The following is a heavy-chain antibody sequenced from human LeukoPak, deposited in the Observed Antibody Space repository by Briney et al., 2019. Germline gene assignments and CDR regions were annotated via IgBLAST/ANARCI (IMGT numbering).Heavy chain of an antibody. CDR1: GFSFSSYS. CDR3: AKRGGMYPAYYFDY. V-gene: IGHV3-23*01. CDR2: ISGSGGST. D-gene: IGHD3-16*01. J-gene: IGHJ4*02. Sequence: GGSLRLSCAASGFSFSSYSMNWVRQAPGKGLEWVSGISGSGGSTYYADSVKGRFTISRDNSKNTLYLRMNSLRAEDTAVYYCAKRGGMYPAYYFDYWGQGTLVTVSS.